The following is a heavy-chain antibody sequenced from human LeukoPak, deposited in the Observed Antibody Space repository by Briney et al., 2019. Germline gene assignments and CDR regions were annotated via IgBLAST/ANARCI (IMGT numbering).Heavy chain of an antibody. V-gene: IGHV4-39*01. D-gene: IGHD3-22*01. CDR2: IYYSGST. CDR1: GGSISSSGYY. CDR3: ARTYYYDSSPYPNWFDP. J-gene: IGHJ5*02. Sequence: SETLSLTCTVSGGSISSSGYYWDWIRQPPGKGLEWIGSIYYSGSTYYNPSLKSRVTISVDTSRDQFSLKLSSVTAADTAVYYCARTYYYDSSPYPNWFDPWGQGTLVTVSS.